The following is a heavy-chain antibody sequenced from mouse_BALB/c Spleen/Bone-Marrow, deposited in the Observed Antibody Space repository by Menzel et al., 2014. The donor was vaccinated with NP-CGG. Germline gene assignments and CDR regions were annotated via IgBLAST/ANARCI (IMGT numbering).Heavy chain of an antibody. J-gene: IGHJ2*01. V-gene: IGHV1-37*01. CDR3: GRGDDYDGDFDR. Sequence: VQLKESGPELVKPGASVKISCKASGYSFTGYFMNWVKQSHGKSLEWIGRINPYNGDTFYNQKFKGKATLTVDKSSSTAHMELLSLTSEDSAVYHCGRGDDYDGDFDRWGQGTTLTVSS. D-gene: IGHD2-4*01. CDR2: INPYNGDT. CDR1: GYSFTGYF.